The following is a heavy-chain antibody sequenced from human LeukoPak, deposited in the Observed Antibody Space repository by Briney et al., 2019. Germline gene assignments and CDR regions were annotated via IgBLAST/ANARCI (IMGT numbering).Heavy chain of an antibody. CDR3: AKEGGGFNYYYMDV. Sequence: GGSLRLSCAASGLTFSNYGIHWVRQAPGKGLEWVAFIRDYGSNKYVDSVKGRFTISRDNSKNTLYLQMTSLRAEDTAVYYCAKEGGGFNYYYMDVWGKGTTVTISS. J-gene: IGHJ6*03. D-gene: IGHD5-24*01. CDR1: GLTFSNYG. CDR2: IRDYGSNK. V-gene: IGHV3-30*02.